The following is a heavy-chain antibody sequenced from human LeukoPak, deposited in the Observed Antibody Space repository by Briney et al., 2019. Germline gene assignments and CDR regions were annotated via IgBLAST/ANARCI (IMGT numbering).Heavy chain of an antibody. CDR1: GGSVSSDSYY. CDR2: IYYTGST. J-gene: IGHJ4*02. V-gene: IGHV4-61*01. CDR3: ATKGPRRGYFDY. Sequence: SETLSLTCLVSGGSVSSDSYYWSWIRQPPGKGLEWIGYIYYTGSTNYNPSLKSRVTISVDMSKNQFSLKLTSVTAADTAVYYCATKGPRRGYFDYWGQGTLVAVSS.